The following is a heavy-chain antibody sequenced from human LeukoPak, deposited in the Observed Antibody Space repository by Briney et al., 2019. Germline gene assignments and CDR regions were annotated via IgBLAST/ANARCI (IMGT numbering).Heavy chain of an antibody. CDR1: GGTISSYT. J-gene: IGHJ4*02. CDR2: IIPILGIA. V-gene: IGHV1-69*02. D-gene: IGHD4-17*01. Sequence: SVKVSCKASGGTISSYTISWVRQAPGQGLEWMGRIIPILGIANYAQKFQGRVTITADKSTSTAYMELSSLRSEDTAVYYCARGTPEGHGDYQLFDYWGQGTLVTVSS. CDR3: ARGTPEGHGDYQLFDY.